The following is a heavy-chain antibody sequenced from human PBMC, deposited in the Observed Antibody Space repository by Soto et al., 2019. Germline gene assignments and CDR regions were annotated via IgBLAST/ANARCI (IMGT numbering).Heavy chain of an antibody. CDR3: ARDMGYYYDSSGSYYFDY. Sequence: QVQLVQSGAEVKKPGSSVKVSCKASGGTFGSYTISWVRQAPGQGLEWMGRIIPILGIANYAQKFQGRVTITADKSTSTAYMELSSLRSEDTAVYYCARDMGYYYDSSGSYYFDYWGQGTLVTVSS. V-gene: IGHV1-69*08. CDR2: IIPILGIA. J-gene: IGHJ4*02. D-gene: IGHD3-22*01. CDR1: GGTFGSYT.